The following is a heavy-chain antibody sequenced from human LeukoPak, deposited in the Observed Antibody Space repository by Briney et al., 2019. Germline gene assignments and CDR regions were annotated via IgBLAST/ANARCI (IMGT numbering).Heavy chain of an antibody. CDR2: NRRNSSSM. J-gene: IGHJ4*02. CDR3: ARSNCGGVCYLVDI. CDR1: GFTFDGYD. Sequence: GGSLRHSHIGYGFTFDGYDMPSVRQAPGKGLEWDAGNRRNSSSMGYANSVKGRFTITRDNAKNFLYLQMSTLSAEDTALSYCARSNCGGVCYLVDIWGQGTLVTVSS. D-gene: IGHD2-21*02. V-gene: IGHV3-9*01.